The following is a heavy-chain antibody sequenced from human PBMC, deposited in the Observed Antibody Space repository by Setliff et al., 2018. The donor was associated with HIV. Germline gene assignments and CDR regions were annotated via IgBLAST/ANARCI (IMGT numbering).Heavy chain of an antibody. CDR1: DFTVTNAW. CDR2: IKSKTDGGTT. V-gene: IGHV3-15*07. CDR3: TTDKLYGIFYY. D-gene: IGHD1-26*01. J-gene: IGHJ4*02. Sequence: GGSLRLSCAASDFTVTNAWMNWVRQAPGKGLEWVGRIKSKTDGGTTDYAAPVKGRFTISRDDSKNTVYLQMNSLKTEDTAIYYCTTDKLYGIFYYWGQGTLVTVSS.